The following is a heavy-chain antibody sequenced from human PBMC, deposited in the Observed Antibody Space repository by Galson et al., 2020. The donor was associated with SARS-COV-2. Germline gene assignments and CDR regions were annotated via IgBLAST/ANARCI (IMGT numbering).Heavy chain of an antibody. D-gene: IGHD6-19*01. Sequence: GESLKISCAASGFTFSSYAMSWVRQAPGKGLEWVSAISGSGGSTYYADSVKGRFTISRDNSKNTLYLQMNSLRAEDTAVYYCAKDVIAVAGNLGYWGQGTLVTVSS. CDR1: GFTFSSYA. CDR3: AKDVIAVAGNLGY. J-gene: IGHJ4*02. V-gene: IGHV3-23*01. CDR2: ISGSGGST.